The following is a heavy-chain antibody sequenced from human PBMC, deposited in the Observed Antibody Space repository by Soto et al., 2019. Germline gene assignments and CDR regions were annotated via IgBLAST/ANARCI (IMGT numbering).Heavy chain of an antibody. CDR3: ARVRDSSSWPPGHDAFDI. CDR2: IYYSGST. Sequence: WGTLSLTCTVSGGSISSYYWSWIRQPPGKGLEWIGYIYYSGSTNYNPSLKSRVTISVDTSKNQFSLKRSSVTAADTAVYYCARVRDSSSWPPGHDAFDIWGQGTMVTVS. V-gene: IGHV4-59*01. CDR1: GGSISSYY. J-gene: IGHJ3*02. D-gene: IGHD6-13*01.